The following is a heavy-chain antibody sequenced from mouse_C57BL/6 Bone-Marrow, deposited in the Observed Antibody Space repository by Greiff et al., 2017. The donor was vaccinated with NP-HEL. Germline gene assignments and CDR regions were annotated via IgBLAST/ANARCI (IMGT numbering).Heavy chain of an antibody. CDR1: GYTFTDYE. V-gene: IGHV1-15*01. CDR3: TSNYYGSSYYFDY. Sequence: QVQLQQSGAELVRPGASVTLSCKASGYTFTDYEMHWVKQTPVHGLEWIGAIDPETGGTAYNQKFKGKAILTADKSSSTAYKELRSLTSEDSAVYYCTSNYYGSSYYFDYWGQGTTLTVSS. J-gene: IGHJ2*01. CDR2: IDPETGGT. D-gene: IGHD1-1*01.